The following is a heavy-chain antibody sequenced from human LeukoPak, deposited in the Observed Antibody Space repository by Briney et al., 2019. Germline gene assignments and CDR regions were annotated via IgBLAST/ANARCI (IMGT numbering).Heavy chain of an antibody. J-gene: IGHJ4*02. V-gene: IGHV4-4*02. CDR2: IHHSGNT. D-gene: IGHD3-9*01. CDR3: AKAGVWLPAV. Sequence: SETLSLTCTVSGGFVNSDNWWSWVRQPPGKGLEWIGEIHHSGNTNYSPSLKSRVTLSLDKSRNQFSLKLNSVTAADTAVYYCAKAGVWLPAVWGQGTLVTVSS. CDR1: GGFVNSDNW.